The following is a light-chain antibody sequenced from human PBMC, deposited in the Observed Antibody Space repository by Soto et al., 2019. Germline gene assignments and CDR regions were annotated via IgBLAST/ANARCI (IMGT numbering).Light chain of an antibody. CDR1: QSIGIW. V-gene: IGKV1-5*03. Sequence: IQMTQSPSTLSASVGDRVAITCRASQSIGIWLAWYQKKPGKAPRFLNYKASTLQTGVPSRFSGSGSGTEFTLTISSLQPDDFATYYCQQYNDYSWTFGQGTKVEIK. CDR3: QQYNDYSWT. J-gene: IGKJ1*01. CDR2: KAS.